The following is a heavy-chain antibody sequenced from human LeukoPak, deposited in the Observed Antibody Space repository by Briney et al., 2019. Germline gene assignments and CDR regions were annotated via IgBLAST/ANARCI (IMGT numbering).Heavy chain of an antibody. J-gene: IGHJ4*02. CDR2: ISSSSSTI. V-gene: IGHV3-48*01. CDR3: ARAYYDSSGYHYFDY. D-gene: IGHD3-22*01. CDR1: GFTFSSYS. Sequence: GGSLRLSCAASGFTFSSYSMNWVRQAPGKGLEWVSYISSSSSTIYYADSVKGRFTISRDNAKNSLYLQMNSLRAEDTAVYYCARAYYDSSGYHYFDYWGQGTLVSVSS.